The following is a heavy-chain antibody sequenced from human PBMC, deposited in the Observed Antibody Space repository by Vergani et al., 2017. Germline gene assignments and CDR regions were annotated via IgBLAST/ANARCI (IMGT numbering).Heavy chain of an antibody. CDR2: INHSGST. CDR3: ARRVLPYAFDI. J-gene: IGHJ3*02. D-gene: IGHD3-10*01. CDR1: GRSMSGYY. V-gene: IGHV4-34*01. Sequence: QVRLQESGPGLVKPSETLSLTCSVSGRSMSGYYWSWIRQPPGKGLEWIGEINHSGSTNYNPSLKSRVTISVDTSKNQFTLKLSSVTAADTAVYYCARRVLPYAFDIWGQGTMVTVSS.